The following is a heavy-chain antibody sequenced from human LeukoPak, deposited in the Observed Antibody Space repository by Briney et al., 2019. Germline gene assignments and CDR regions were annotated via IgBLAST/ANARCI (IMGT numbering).Heavy chain of an antibody. CDR1: GFTFSTFSNYG. V-gene: IGHV3-74*01. CDR2: ISGDGSST. Sequence: GGSLRLSCAASGFTFSTFSNYGMSWVRQAPGKGLVWVSRISGDGSSTNYADSVKGRFTISRDNAKNTLYLQMNSLTAEDTAVYYCASYQSGYVTWGQGTLVTVSS. D-gene: IGHD3-16*01. J-gene: IGHJ4*02. CDR3: ASYQSGYVT.